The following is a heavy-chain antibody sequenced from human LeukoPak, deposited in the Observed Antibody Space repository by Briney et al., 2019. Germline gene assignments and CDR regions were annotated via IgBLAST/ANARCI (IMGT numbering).Heavy chain of an antibody. CDR1: GFTVTSNY. J-gene: IGHJ4*02. CDR3: AREMAATRPFDY. CDR2: IYSGTNT. Sequence: GGSLRLSCAASGFTVTSNYMSWVRQPPGKGLEWVSVIYSGTNTYYADSVKGRFTISRDNAKNSLYLQMNSLRAEDTAVYYCAREMAATRPFDYWGQGTLVTVSS. V-gene: IGHV3-66*01. D-gene: IGHD2-15*01.